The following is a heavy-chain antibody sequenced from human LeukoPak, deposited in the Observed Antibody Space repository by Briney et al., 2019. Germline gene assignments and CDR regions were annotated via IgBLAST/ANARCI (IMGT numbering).Heavy chain of an antibody. D-gene: IGHD3-10*01. CDR3: ARDFGTMGPDQGIFFDY. CDR2: ISAYNGGT. CDR1: GYIFTSFG. J-gene: IGHJ4*02. Sequence: ASVKVSCKASGYIFTSFGIIWVRQAPGQGLGWMGWISAYNGGTNYAQKLQGRFTMTIDTSTSTAYLELRSLRSDDTAVFYCARDFGTMGPDQGIFFDYWGQGTLVTVSS. V-gene: IGHV1-18*01.